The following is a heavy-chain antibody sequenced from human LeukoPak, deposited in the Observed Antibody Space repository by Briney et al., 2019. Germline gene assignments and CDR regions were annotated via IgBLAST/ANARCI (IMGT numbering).Heavy chain of an antibody. CDR1: GYTFTSYD. D-gene: IGHD2-2*01. J-gene: IGHJ4*02. CDR3: ARAVSDCSSTSCYVVVGAGHFDY. CDR2: MNPNSGNT. V-gene: IGHV1-8*01. Sequence: ASVKVSCKASGYTFTSYDINWVRQATGQGLEWTGWMNPNSGNTGYAQKFQGRVTMTRNTSISTAYMELSSLRSEDTAVYYCARAVSDCSSTSCYVVVGAGHFDYWGQGTLVTVSS.